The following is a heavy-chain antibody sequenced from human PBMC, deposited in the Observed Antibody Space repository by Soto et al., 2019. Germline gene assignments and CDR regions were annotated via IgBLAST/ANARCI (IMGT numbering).Heavy chain of an antibody. CDR1: GGSISSGGYY. CDR3: ARAGMGTLGYCTNGVCYVFDY. D-gene: IGHD2-8*01. V-gene: IGHV4-31*03. J-gene: IGHJ4*02. Sequence: SETLSLTCTVSGGSISSGGYYWSWIRQHPGKGLEWIGYIYYSGSTYYNPSLKSRVTISVDTSKNQFSLKLSSVTAADTAVYYCARAGMGTLGYCTNGVCYVFDYWGQGTLVTV. CDR2: IYYSGST.